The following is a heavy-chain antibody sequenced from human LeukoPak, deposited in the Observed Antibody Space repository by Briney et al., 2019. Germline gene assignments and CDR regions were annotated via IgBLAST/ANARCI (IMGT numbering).Heavy chain of an antibody. CDR1: GFTFSSYS. D-gene: IGHD2-2*02. V-gene: IGHV3-21*01. Sequence: GGSLRLSCAASGFTFSSYSMNWVRQAPGKGLERVSSISSSSSYIYYADSVKGRFTISRDNAKNSLYLQMNSLRAEDTAVYYCARDFPYCSSTSCYNNWFDPWGQGTLVTVSS. J-gene: IGHJ5*02. CDR2: ISSSSSYI. CDR3: ARDFPYCSSTSCYNNWFDP.